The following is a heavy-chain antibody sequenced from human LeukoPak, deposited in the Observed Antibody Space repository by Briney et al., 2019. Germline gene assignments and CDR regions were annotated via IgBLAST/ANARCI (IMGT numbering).Heavy chain of an antibody. CDR2: ISGGGGNK. V-gene: IGHV3-23*01. J-gene: IGHJ4*02. CDR1: GFTFSSCA. CDR3: AKGKGDFWSGSEY. Sequence: TGGALRLSCAASGFTFSSCALRWVRQAPGEGLEWGSSISGGGGNKSYADSVKGRFTISRDTSKNTLYLQMNSLRAEDTAVYYCAKGKGDFWSGSEYWGQGTLVTVSS. D-gene: IGHD3-3*01.